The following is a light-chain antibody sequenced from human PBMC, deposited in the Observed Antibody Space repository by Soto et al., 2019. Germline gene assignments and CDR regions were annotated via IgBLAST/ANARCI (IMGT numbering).Light chain of an antibody. CDR3: QQSYSTPRT. CDR1: QNIDMY. Sequence: DIHRTQSPSSLSASVGDTVTITCRASQNIDMYLNWYQQKPGKAPRVLISGASNLQSGVPSRLSGSGSGTDFTLTISSLQSEDFATYYCQQSYSTPRTFGQGTKVDI. J-gene: IGKJ1*01. V-gene: IGKV1-39*01. CDR2: GAS.